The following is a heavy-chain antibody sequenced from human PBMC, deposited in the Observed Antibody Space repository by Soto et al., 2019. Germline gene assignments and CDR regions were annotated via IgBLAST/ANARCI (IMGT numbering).Heavy chain of an antibody. CDR2: ISSSGSSK. J-gene: IGHJ6*02. D-gene: IGHD3-3*01. V-gene: IGHV3-48*03. CDR1: GFTFSSYE. CDR3: ACTYGSGYSPDLSYGMDV. Sequence: LRLSCAASGFTFSSYEMNWVRQAPGKGLEWVSRISSSGSSKYYAESVKGRFTISRDNAKNSLHLQMTSERAEETAGYYCACTYGSGYSPDLSYGMDVWGPGTRVTVSS.